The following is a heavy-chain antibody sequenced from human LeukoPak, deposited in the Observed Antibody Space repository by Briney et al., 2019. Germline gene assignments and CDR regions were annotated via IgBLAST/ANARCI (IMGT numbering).Heavy chain of an antibody. CDR3: ARHRGYSYGHPRFDY. D-gene: IGHD5-18*01. V-gene: IGHV4-38-2*02. J-gene: IGHJ4*02. CDR1: GYSISSGYY. Sequence: KPSETLSLTCTVSGYSISSGYYWGWIRQPPGKGLEWIGSIYHSGSTYYNPSLKSRVTISVDTSKNQFSLKLSSVTAADTAVYYCARHRGYSYGHPRFDYWGQGTLVTVSS. CDR2: IYHSGST.